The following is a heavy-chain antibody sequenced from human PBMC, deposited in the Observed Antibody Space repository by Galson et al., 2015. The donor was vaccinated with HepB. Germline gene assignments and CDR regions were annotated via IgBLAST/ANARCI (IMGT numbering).Heavy chain of an antibody. V-gene: IGHV1-46*04. J-gene: IGHJ3*02. CDR3: ARVGGSWSQGDDAFDI. D-gene: IGHD6-13*01. Sequence: SVKVSCKASGYTFTSYYMHWVRQAPGQGLEWMGIINPSGGSTSYAQKLQGRVTMTRDTSTSTVYMELSSLRSEDTAVYYCARVGGSWSQGDDAFDIWGQGTMVTVSS. CDR1: GYTFTSYY. CDR2: INPSGGST.